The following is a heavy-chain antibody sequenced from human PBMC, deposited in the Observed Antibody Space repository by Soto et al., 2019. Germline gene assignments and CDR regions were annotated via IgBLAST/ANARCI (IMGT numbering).Heavy chain of an antibody. Sequence: ASVKVSCKASGYTFTSYYMHWVRQAPGQGLEWMGIINPSGGSTSYAQKFQGRVTMTTDTSTSTAYMELRSLRSDDTAVYYCAREGQWLVLSYYYYYYGMDVWGQGTTVTVSS. CDR2: INPSGGST. D-gene: IGHD6-19*01. V-gene: IGHV1-46*01. CDR1: GYTFTSYY. CDR3: AREGQWLVLSYYYYYYGMDV. J-gene: IGHJ6*02.